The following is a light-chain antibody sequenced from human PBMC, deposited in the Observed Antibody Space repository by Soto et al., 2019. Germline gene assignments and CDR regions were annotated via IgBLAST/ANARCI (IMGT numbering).Light chain of an antibody. V-gene: IGLV2-14*01. CDR2: EVT. J-gene: IGLJ1*01. CDR1: ASDVGGYNY. Sequence: QSVLTQPASVSGSPGQSITISCTGTASDVGGYNYVSWYQQHPGKAPQLIIYEVTNRPSGISNRFSGSKSGNMASLTISGLQAEDETDYYCLSYTSSSTYVFXSGTKGTVL. CDR3: LSYTSSSTYV.